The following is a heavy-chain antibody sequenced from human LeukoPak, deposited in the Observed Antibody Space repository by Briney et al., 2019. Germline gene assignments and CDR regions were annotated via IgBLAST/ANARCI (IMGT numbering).Heavy chain of an antibody. CDR3: TRDVWFSFDY. D-gene: IGHD3-10*01. J-gene: IGHJ4*02. Sequence: GGSLRLSCGTSGFTFSGHWMSWVRQAPGKGLEWVAKIKPDGSDKYYVDSVKGRLTISRDNTKNSLYLQMDSLRADDTAVYYCTRDVWFSFDYWGQGTLVTVSS. V-gene: IGHV3-7*01. CDR2: IKPDGSDK. CDR1: GFTFSGHW.